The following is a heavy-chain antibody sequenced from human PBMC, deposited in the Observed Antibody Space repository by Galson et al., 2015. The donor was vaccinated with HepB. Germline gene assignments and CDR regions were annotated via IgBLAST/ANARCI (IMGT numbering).Heavy chain of an antibody. D-gene: IGHD3-9*01. CDR2: ISYDGSNK. V-gene: IGHV3-30*18. Sequence: SLRLSCAASGFTFSNYGIHWVRQAPGKGLEWVAVISYDGSNKYYADSVKGRFTISRDNSKNTLYLQMNSLRAEDTAVYYCAKDLLRYFDWLIQFHYYYYGMDVWGQGTTVTVSS. J-gene: IGHJ6*02. CDR3: AKDLLRYFDWLIQFHYYYYGMDV. CDR1: GFTFSNYG.